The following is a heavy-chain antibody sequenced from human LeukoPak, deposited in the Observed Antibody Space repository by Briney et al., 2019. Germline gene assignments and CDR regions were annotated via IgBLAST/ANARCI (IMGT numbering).Heavy chain of an antibody. J-gene: IGHJ2*01. CDR2: IKQDGSEK. CDR1: GFTFSSYW. CDR3: AKLASYCSSISCYDWYFDL. Sequence: PGGSLRLSCAASGFTFSSYWMSWVRQAPGKGLEWVANIKQDGSEKYYVDSVKGRFTISRDNAKNSLYLQMNSLRAEDTAVYYCAKLASYCSSISCYDWYFDLWGRGTLVTVSS. V-gene: IGHV3-7*01. D-gene: IGHD2-2*01.